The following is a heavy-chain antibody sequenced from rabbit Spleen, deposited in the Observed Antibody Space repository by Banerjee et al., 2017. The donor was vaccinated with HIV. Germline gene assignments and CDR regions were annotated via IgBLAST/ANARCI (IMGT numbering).Heavy chain of an antibody. V-gene: IGHV1S40*01. D-gene: IGHD1-1*01. Sequence: QSLEESGGGLVKPGASLTRTCKASGFPFRAFSFNSGYDMCWVRQAPGKGLEWIACIEAGSSGFTYFASWAKGRFTISKTSSTTVTLQMTSLTAADTATYFCARDTSSSFSTYGMDLWGPGTLVTVS. CDR1: GFPFRAFSFNSGYD. CDR3: ARDTSSSFSTYGMDL. CDR2: IEAGSSGFT. J-gene: IGHJ6*01.